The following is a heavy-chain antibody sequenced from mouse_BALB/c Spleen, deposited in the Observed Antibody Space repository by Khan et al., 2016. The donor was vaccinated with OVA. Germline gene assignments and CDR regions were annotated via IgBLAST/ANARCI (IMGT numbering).Heavy chain of an antibody. V-gene: IGHV1-7*01. CDR1: GYTFTSYW. CDR2: INPTSGYT. Sequence: QVQLQQSGAELAKPGASVKMSCTASGYTFTSYWMHWIKQRPGQGLEWIGYINPTSGYTDYNQKFKDKATLTADKSSSTAYMKLSSLTSDDSAVYSCARDRIHYWGQGTALTVSA. CDR3: ARDRIHY. J-gene: IGHJ2*01.